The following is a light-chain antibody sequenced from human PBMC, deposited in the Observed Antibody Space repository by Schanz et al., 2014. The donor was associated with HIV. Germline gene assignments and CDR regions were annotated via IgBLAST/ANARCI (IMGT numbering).Light chain of an antibody. CDR1: GSDIRSNA. CDR2: NTY. V-gene: IGLV1-44*01. CDR3: AGWDDSLNVWV. J-gene: IGLJ3*02. Sequence: QSVLTQTPSASGTPGQRVTISCSGSGSDIRSNAVNWYQQLPGTAPKLLIYNTYHRPSGVPDRFSGSGSDTSASLAISGLQSEDEADYYCAGWDDSLNVWVFGGGTKLTVL.